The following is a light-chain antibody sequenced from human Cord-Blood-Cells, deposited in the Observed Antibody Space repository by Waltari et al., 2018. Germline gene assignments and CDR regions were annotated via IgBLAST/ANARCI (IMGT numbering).Light chain of an antibody. J-gene: IGLJ1*01. V-gene: IGLV2-23*01. CDR1: SSDVGSYNL. CDR2: EGS. Sequence: QSALTQPASVSGSPGQSITISCTGTSSDVGSYNLVSWYQQHPGKAPKLMIYEGSKRPSGVPNRFSGSKSGNTASLTISGLQAEDEADYYCCSYAGSSTYVFGTGTKVSFL. CDR3: CSYAGSSTYV.